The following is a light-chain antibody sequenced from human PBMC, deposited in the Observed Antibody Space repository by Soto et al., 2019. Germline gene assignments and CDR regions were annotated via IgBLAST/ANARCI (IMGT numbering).Light chain of an antibody. J-gene: IGLJ2*01. CDR2: RNT. CDR1: SSNIGSNY. V-gene: IGLV1-47*01. Sequence: QSVLTQPPSASGTPGQRVIISCSGSSSNIGSNYVYWYQQLPGTAPKLLIYRNTQRPSGVPDRFSGSKSGTSASLAISGLRSEDEADYYCAAWDDSLSGLVFGGGTKLTVL. CDR3: AAWDDSLSGLV.